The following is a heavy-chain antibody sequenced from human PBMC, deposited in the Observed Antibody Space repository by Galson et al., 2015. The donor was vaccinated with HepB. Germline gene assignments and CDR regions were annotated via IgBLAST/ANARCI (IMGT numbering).Heavy chain of an antibody. CDR3: ARDLVTSTSCLIGY. CDR1: GFTFSSYW. V-gene: IGHV3-7*01. J-gene: IGHJ4*02. Sequence: SLRLSCAASGFTFSSYWMSWVRQAPGKGLEWVANITQDGSEKYYVDSVKGRFTISRDNAKNSLYLQMNSLRDEDTAVYYCARDLVTSTSCLIGYWGQGTLVTVSS. CDR2: ITQDGSEK. D-gene: IGHD2-2*01.